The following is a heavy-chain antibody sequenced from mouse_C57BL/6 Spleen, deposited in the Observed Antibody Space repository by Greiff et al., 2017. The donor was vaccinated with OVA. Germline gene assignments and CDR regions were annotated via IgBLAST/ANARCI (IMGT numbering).Heavy chain of an antibody. D-gene: IGHD1-1*01. CDR1: GYTFTSYW. CDR3: APVVAEDYAMDY. Sequence: QVQLQQPGAELVKPGASVKLSCKASGYTFTSYWMQWVKQRPGKGLEWIGEIDPSDSYTNYNQKFKGKATLTVDTSSSTAYMQLSSLTSEDAAVYYVAPVVAEDYAMDYWGQGTSVTVSS. CDR2: IDPSDSYT. J-gene: IGHJ4*01. V-gene: IGHV1-50*01.